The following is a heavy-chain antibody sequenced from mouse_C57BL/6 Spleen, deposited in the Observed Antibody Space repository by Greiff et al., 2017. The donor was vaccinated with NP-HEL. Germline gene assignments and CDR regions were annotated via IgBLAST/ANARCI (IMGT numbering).Heavy chain of an antibody. V-gene: IGHV1-50*01. CDR2: IDPSDSYT. CDR1: GYTFTSYW. Sequence: QVQLQQPGAELVKPGASVKLSCKASGYTFTSYWMQWVKQRPGQGLEWIGEIDPSDSYTNYNQKFKGKATLTVDTSSSTAYMQLSSLTSEDSAVYYCARKGRYYGFAYWGQGTLVTVSA. CDR3: ARKGRYYGFAY. J-gene: IGHJ3*01. D-gene: IGHD1-1*01.